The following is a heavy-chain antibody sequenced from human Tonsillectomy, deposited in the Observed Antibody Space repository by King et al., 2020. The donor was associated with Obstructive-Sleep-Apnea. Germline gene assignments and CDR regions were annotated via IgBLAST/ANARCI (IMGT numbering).Heavy chain of an antibody. Sequence: VQLVESGGGLVQPGGSLRLSCAASGFTFSNNWMHWVRQAPGKGLVWVSRTNTDGRSTSYADSVRGRFTISRDNAKNTLYLQMDSLRAEDTAVYYCARVCRDSYYELDYWGQGTLVTVSS. CDR2: TNTDGRST. V-gene: IGHV3-74*02. J-gene: IGHJ4*02. CDR3: ARVCRDSYYELDY. CDR1: GFTFSNNW. D-gene: IGHD4-11*01.